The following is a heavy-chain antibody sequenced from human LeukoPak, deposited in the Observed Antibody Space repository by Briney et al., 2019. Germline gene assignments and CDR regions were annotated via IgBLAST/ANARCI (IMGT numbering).Heavy chain of an antibody. D-gene: IGHD6-19*01. CDR1: GFTFSGYS. CDR2: ISSTSTTI. V-gene: IGHV3-48*01. CDR3: AKEKSGSSGGFDP. J-gene: IGHJ5*02. Sequence: PGGSLRLSCAASGFTFSGYSMNWVRQAPGKGLEWVSYISSTSTTIYYADSVEGRFTISRDNSKNTLYLQMTSLRADDTAMYYCAKEKSGSSGGFDPWGHGTLVTVSS.